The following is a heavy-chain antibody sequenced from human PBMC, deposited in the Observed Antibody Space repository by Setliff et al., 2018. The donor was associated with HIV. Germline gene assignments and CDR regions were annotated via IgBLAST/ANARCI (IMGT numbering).Heavy chain of an antibody. CDR1: GLTFSSYA. J-gene: IGHJ6*03. Sequence: SCAASGLTFSSYAMNWVRQAPGKGLEWVSSISGSGVNTYYADSVKGRFTISRDNFKNTLYIQMNSLRAEDTAVYYCAKDGGGDYYYYYMDVWGKGTTITVSS. CDR3: AKDGGGDYYYYYMDV. V-gene: IGHV3-23*01. CDR2: ISGSGVNT. D-gene: IGHD2-15*01.